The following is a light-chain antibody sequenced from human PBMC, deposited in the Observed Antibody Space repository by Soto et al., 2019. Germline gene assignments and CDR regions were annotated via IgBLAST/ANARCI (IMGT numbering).Light chain of an antibody. J-gene: IGKJ3*01. CDR2: DAS. V-gene: IGKV1-33*01. Sequence: DIQMTQTPSSLSASVGDSVTITCRASQSISSYLNWHQQKPGKAPKLLIYDASNLETGVPSRFSGSGSGTDFTFTISSLQPEDIATYYCQQYDNLPITFGPGSKVDI. CDR1: QSISSY. CDR3: QQYDNLPIT.